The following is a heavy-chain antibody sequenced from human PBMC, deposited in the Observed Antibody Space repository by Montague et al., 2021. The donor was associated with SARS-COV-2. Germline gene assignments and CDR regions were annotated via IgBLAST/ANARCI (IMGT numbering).Heavy chain of an antibody. Sequence: SETLSLTCAVYGGSFSGYYWSWIRQPPGKGLEWIGETNHSGSTNYNPSLKSRVTISVDTSKNQFSLKLSSVTAADTAVYYCARSKPVSSFYYYYGMDVWGQGTTVTVSS. V-gene: IGHV4-34*01. CDR1: GGSFSGYY. D-gene: IGHD1-14*01. CDR3: ARSKPVSSFYYYYGMDV. J-gene: IGHJ6*02. CDR2: TNHSGST.